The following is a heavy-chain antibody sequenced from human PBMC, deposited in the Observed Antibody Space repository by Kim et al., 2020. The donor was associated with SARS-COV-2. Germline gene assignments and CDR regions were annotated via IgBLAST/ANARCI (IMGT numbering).Heavy chain of an antibody. J-gene: IGHJ4*02. CDR1: GYTFPNYA. CDR3: ARTSIAVDGPDY. D-gene: IGHD6-19*01. V-gene: IGHV7-4-1*02. CDR2: IDTNTGSP. Sequence: ASVKVSCKASGYTFPNYALNWVRQAPRQGLEWMGWIDTNTGSPMYAQGFRGRFVFSLDTSVTTAYLQISRLEAEDTALYYCARTSIAVDGPDYWGQGTLVTVSS.